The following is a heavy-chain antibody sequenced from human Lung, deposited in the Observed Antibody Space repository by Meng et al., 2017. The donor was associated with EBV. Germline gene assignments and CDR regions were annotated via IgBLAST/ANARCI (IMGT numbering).Heavy chain of an antibody. V-gene: IGHV1-46*01. J-gene: IGHJ4*02. CDR1: GYTFTDYF. Sequence: QVQLVQSGAEVMKPGAPLRVPCRASGYTFTDYFLHWVRQAHGQGLEWLGTINPNNGGTNYAQRFQDRVTLTRDTSTSTVYMELSSLGSEDTALYYCAREKSPGHFDYLGQGILVTVSS. CDR3: AREKSPGHFDY. CDR2: INPNNGGT.